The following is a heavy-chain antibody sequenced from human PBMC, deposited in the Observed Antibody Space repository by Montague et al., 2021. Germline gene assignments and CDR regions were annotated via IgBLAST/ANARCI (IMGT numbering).Heavy chain of an antibody. CDR2: MFYGGAT. J-gene: IGHJ5*02. D-gene: IGHD3-10*01. Sequence: SETLSLTCTVSSGSIFHAHWSWVRQPPGKGLEWLGSMFYGGATSNNPSLKSRVTMSIDTSTNQFSLKLSFVTAADTAVYYCAKQDYFVSGTSYKGFDPWARDSWSPSPQ. CDR1: SGSIFHAH. CDR3: AKQDYFVSGTSYKGFDP. V-gene: IGHV4-59*08.